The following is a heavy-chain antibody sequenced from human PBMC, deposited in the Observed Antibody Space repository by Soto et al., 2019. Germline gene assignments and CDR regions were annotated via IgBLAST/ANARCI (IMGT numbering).Heavy chain of an antibody. CDR3: AREGGSIWGGVRGDYYGMDF. CDR2: IIPIVGTA. D-gene: IGHD2-15*01. V-gene: IGHV1-69*01. CDR1: GGTFSSYA. Sequence: QVQLGQSGAEVKKPGSSVKVSCKASGGTFSSYAISWVRQAPGQGLEWMGGIIPIVGTANYAQQFQGRVTIAAVECNGTGSAGVSSLISEAKSGSSCAREGGSIWGGVRGDYYGMDFWGKGTTVAVSA. J-gene: IGHJ6*04.